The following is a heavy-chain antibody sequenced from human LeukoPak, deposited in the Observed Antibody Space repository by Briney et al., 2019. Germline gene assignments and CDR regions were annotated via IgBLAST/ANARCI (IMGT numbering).Heavy chain of an antibody. CDR3: ATAPAEADSS. D-gene: IGHD3-3*01. J-gene: IGHJ4*02. V-gene: IGHV3-7*01. Sequence: PGGSLRLSCAASGFTFTSFWMTWVRQSPGKGLEWVANINRDGTKTTYVDSVKGRFTISRDNAKNSLFLHMSSLRAEDTAVYYCATAPAEADSSWGQGTLVAVSS. CDR1: GFTFTSFW. CDR2: INRDGTKT.